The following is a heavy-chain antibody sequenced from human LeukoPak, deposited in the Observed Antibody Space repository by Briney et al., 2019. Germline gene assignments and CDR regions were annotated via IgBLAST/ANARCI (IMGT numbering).Heavy chain of an antibody. CDR2: ISGSGGTI. CDR1: GFTFRSYA. Sequence: PGGSLRLSCAASGFTFRSYAVSWVRQAPGKGPEWVSAISGSGGTIYYADSVKGRFTISRDNSKNTLYLQMNSLRPEDTAVYYCAKVGARGCSSSTCFIYWGQGTLVTVSS. J-gene: IGHJ4*02. CDR3: AKVGARGCSSSTCFIY. V-gene: IGHV3-23*01. D-gene: IGHD2-2*01.